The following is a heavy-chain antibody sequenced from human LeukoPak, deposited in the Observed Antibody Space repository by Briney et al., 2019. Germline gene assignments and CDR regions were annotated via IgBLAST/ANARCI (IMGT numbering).Heavy chain of an antibody. CDR1: GLTVSGSY. CDR3: ARGGYGDYLSDY. Sequence: GGSLRLSCAASGLTVSGSYMSWVRQAPGKGLEWISVIYSGGNTYYADSVKGRFTTSRDSSKNTLFLQMNNLRDEDTAVYFCARGGYGDYLSDYWGQGTLVTVSS. D-gene: IGHD4-17*01. J-gene: IGHJ4*02. V-gene: IGHV3-53*01. CDR2: IYSGGNT.